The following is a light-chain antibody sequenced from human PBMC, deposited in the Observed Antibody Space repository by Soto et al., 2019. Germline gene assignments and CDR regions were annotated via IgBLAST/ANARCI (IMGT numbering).Light chain of an antibody. Sequence: DIVMTQSPDSLAVSLGERATINCKSSQSVLYSSNNKNYLAWYQQKPGQPPKLLIYWASTRESGVPDRLSGSGSWTDFTLTIISLQPDDVAGSYCQQKYSTAHITFGQGTKLEIK. CDR2: WAS. J-gene: IGKJ2*01. CDR3: QQKYSTAHIT. CDR1: QSVLYSSNNKNY. V-gene: IGKV4-1*01.